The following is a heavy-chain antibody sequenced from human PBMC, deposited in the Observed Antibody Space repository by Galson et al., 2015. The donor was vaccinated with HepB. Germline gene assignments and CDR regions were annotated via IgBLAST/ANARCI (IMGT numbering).Heavy chain of an antibody. V-gene: IGHV1-2*02. D-gene: IGHD2-15*01. Sequence: SVKVSCKASGYTFTGYYMHWVRQAPGQGLEWMGWINPNSGGTNYAQRFQGRVTMTRDTSISTAYMELSRLRSDDTAVYYCARIEISRYCSGGSCYSGYYYYYGMDVWGQGTTVTVSS. CDR2: INPNSGGT. J-gene: IGHJ6*02. CDR3: ARIEISRYCSGGSCYSGYYYYYGMDV. CDR1: GYTFTGYY.